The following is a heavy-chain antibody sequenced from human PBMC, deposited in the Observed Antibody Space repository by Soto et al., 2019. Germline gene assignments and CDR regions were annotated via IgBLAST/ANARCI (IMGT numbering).Heavy chain of an antibody. CDR1: GGSIETFY. CDR3: AREPLT. J-gene: IGHJ4*02. Sequence: SETLSLTCIVSGGSIETFYWSWIRQPPGKGLEWIGYISNSGSTNYNPSLESLVTVSVDTAKNQFSLKLNSVTAADTAVYYCAREPLTWGQGTLVTVSS. CDR2: ISNSGST. V-gene: IGHV4-59*12.